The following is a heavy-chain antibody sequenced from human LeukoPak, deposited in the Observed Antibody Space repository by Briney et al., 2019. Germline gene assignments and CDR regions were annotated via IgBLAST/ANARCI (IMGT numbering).Heavy chain of an antibody. CDR2: ISGSGGST. CDR3: ARERYGSGSYYNTPRWFDP. J-gene: IGHJ5*02. D-gene: IGHD3-10*01. CDR1: GFTFSSYA. Sequence: PGGSLRLSCAASGFTFSSYAMSWVRQAPGKGLEWVSAISGSGGSTYYADSVKGRFTISRDNSKNTLYLQMNSLRAEDTAVYYCARERYGSGSYYNTPRWFDPWGQGTLVTVSS. V-gene: IGHV3-23*01.